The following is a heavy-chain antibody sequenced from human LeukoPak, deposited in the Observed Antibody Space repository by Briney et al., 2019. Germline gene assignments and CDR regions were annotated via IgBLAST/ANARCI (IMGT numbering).Heavy chain of an antibody. D-gene: IGHD3-22*01. CDR1: GFTFSNAW. CDR2: IKSKTDGGTT. V-gene: IGHV3-15*01. CDR3: TTYYYDSTSDFGY. J-gene: IGHJ4*02. Sequence: PGGSLRLSCAASGFTFSNAWMSWVRQAPGKGLEWVGRIKSKTDGGTTDYAAPVKGRFTISRDDSKNTQYLQMNGLKTEDTAVYYCTTYYYDSTSDFGYWGQGTLVIVSS.